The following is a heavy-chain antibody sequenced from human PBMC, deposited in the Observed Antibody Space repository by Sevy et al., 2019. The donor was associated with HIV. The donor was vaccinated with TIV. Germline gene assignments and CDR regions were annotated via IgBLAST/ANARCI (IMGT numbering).Heavy chain of an antibody. D-gene: IGHD3-10*01. CDR1: GFTCSSYE. Sequence: GGSLRLSCAASGFTCSSYEMNWVRQAPGKGLEWVSYISSSGTTIYYADSVKGRFTIARDNAKNSLYLQMNSLRAEDTAVYYCAREGIGRGWFDPWGQGTLVTVSS. J-gene: IGHJ5*02. CDR2: ISSSGTTI. V-gene: IGHV3-48*03. CDR3: AREGIGRGWFDP.